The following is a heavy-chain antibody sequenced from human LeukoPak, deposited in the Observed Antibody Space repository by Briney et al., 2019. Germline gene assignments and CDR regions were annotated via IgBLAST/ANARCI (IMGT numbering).Heavy chain of an antibody. CDR3: ARSSSTLEWSE. V-gene: IGHV3-48*01. D-gene: IGHD3-3*01. CDR2: ISSSSSTI. J-gene: IGHJ4*02. CDR1: GFTFSSYS. Sequence: PGGSLSLSFAASGFTFSSYSMNWVRQAPGKGLEWVSYISSSSSTIYYADSVKGRFTISRDNAKNSLYLQMNSLRAEDTAVYYCARSSSTLEWSEGGQGTLVTVSS.